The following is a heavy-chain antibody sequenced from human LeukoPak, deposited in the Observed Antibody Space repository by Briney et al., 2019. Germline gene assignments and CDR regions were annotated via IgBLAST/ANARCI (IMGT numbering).Heavy chain of an antibody. CDR2: IYTSGST. V-gene: IGHV4-4*07. CDR1: GGSISSYY. J-gene: IGHJ2*01. Sequence: PLETLSLTCTVSGGSISSYYWSWIRQPAGKGLEWIGRIYTSGSTNYNPSLKSRVTMSVDTSKNQFSLKLSSVTAADTAVYCCARDRYCSSTSCYDRYFDLWGRGTLVTASS. CDR3: ARDRYCSSTSCYDRYFDL. D-gene: IGHD2-2*01.